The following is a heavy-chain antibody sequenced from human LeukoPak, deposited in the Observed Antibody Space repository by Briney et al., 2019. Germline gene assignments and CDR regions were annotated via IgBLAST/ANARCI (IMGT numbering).Heavy chain of an antibody. CDR3: AKNYGDSYFDY. CDR1: GVTFSSDA. CDR2: ISGSGGTT. V-gene: IGHV3-23*01. Sequence: QTGGSLRLSCAASGVTFSSDAMTWVRQAPGKGLEWVSGISGSGGTTYYADSVKGRFTISRDNSKNTLYLQMNSLRAEDTAVYYCAKNYGDSYFDYWGQGTLVTVSS. D-gene: IGHD4-17*01. J-gene: IGHJ4*02.